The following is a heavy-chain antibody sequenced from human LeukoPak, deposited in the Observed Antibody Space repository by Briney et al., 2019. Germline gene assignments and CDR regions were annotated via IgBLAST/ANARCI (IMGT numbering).Heavy chain of an antibody. CDR2: IRYDGSNK. J-gene: IGHJ6*03. CDR1: GFTLSTYG. V-gene: IGHV3-30*02. D-gene: IGHD1-26*01. Sequence: GGSLRLSCAASGFTLSTYGMHWVRQAPGKGLEWVAFIRYDGSNKYYADSVKGRFTISRDNSKNTLYLQMNSLRAEDTAVYYCAKGATGALYYYYYYMDVWGKGTTVTISS. CDR3: AKGATGALYYYYYYMDV.